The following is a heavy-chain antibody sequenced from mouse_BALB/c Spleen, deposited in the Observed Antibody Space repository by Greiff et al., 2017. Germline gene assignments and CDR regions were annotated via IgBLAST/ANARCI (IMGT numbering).Heavy chain of an antibody. CDR2: INPSNGGT. V-gene: IGHV1S81*02. J-gene: IGHJ3*01. CDR1: GYTFTSFY. Sequence: QVQLQQSGAELVQPGASVKLSCKASGYTFTSFYMYWVKQRPGQGLEWIGEINPSNGGTNFNETFKSKATLTVDKSSSTAYMQLSSLTSEDSAVYYCTSGNAWFAYWGQGTLVTVSA. D-gene: IGHD2-1*01. CDR3: TSGNAWFAY.